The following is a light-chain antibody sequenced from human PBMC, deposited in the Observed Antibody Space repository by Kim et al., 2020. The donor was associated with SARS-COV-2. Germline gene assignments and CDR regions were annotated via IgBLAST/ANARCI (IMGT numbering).Light chain of an antibody. CDR3: QQYNQWPPTT. J-gene: IGKJ5*01. CDR2: LAS. V-gene: IGKV3-15*01. CDR1: QSVDTN. Sequence: SPGERATLSCRASQSVDTNLACYQQKPGQAPRLLIYLASTRAPGIPARFSGSGSGTEFTLTISSLQSEDFAIYYCQQYNQWPPTTFGQGTRREIK.